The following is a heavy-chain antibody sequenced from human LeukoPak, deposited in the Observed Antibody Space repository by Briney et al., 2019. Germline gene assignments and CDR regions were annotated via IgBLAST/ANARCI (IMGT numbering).Heavy chain of an antibody. Sequence: ASVKVSCKASGGTFSSYAISWVRQAPGQGLEWMGRIIPILGIANYAQKFRGRVTITADKSTSTAYMELSSLRSEDTAVYYCASGFSYSGYDIFDYWGQGTLVTVSS. CDR1: GGTFSSYA. J-gene: IGHJ4*02. CDR3: ASGFSYSGYDIFDY. CDR2: IIPILGIA. V-gene: IGHV1-69*04. D-gene: IGHD5-12*01.